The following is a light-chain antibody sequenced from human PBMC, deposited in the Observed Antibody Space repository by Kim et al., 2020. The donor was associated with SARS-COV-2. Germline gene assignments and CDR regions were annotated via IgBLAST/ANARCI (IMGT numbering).Light chain of an antibody. CDR1: QSVTGW. J-gene: IGKJ4*01. CDR3: QQYNDYLLT. CDR2: KVS. V-gene: IGKV1-5*03. Sequence: DIQMTQSPSTLSASVGDRVTITCRASQSVTGWLAWYQQKPGKAPKLLIYKVSLLESGVPSRFSGSGSGTEFTLTISSLQPDDFATYYCQQYNDYLLTFGGGTKVDIK.